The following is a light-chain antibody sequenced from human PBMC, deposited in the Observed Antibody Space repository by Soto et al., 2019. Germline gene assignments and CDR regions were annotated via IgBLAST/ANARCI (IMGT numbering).Light chain of an antibody. V-gene: IGKV1-12*01. J-gene: IGKJ4*01. CDR1: QGIRNW. Sequence: DIQMTQSPSSVSASVGDRVTITCRASQGIRNWLAWYQEKPGKGPKLLIYGASSLQSGVPSRFSGSGYGTDFTLTINSLQPEDVAPYYCHEANTFPFTFAGGTKVEVK. CDR3: HEANTFPFT. CDR2: GAS.